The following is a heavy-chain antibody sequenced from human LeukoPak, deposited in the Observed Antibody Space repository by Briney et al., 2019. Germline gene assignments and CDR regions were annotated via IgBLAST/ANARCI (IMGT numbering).Heavy chain of an antibody. V-gene: IGHV3-48*03. CDR1: GFTFSSYE. J-gene: IGHJ5*02. D-gene: IGHD3-16*01. CDR3: ARDRSLGALDP. Sequence: GGSLRLSCAASGFTFSSYEMNWVRQAPGKGLEWVSYISSSGSTIYYADSVKGRYTISRDNAKNSLYLQMNSLRAEDTAVYYCARDRSLGALDPWGQGTLVTVSS. CDR2: ISSSGSTI.